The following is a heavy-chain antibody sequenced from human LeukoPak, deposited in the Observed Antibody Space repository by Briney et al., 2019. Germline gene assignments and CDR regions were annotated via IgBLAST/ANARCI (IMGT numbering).Heavy chain of an antibody. J-gene: IGHJ3*01. CDR1: GGSISSTNW. CDR3: ARVPPDYNDLHDALDL. D-gene: IGHD4-17*01. Sequence: PSETLSLTCAVSGGSISSTNWWSWVRQPPGKGLEWIGEIYHSGSTNYNPSLKSLVTMSIDMSKNQFSLRLTSVTAADTAVYYCARVPPDYNDLHDALDLWGQGTVVTVSS. CDR2: IYHSGST. V-gene: IGHV4-4*02.